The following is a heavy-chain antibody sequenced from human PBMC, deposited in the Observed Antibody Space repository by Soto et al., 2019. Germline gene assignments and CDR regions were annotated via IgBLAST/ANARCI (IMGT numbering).Heavy chain of an antibody. Sequence: LSETLSLTCTVSGGSISSGGYYWSWIRQHPGKGLEWIGYIYYSGSTYYNPSLKSRVTISVDTSKNQFSLKLSSVTAADTAVYYCARDQYDSSGYYPHYYGMDVWGQGTTVTVSS. D-gene: IGHD3-22*01. J-gene: IGHJ6*02. CDR2: IYYSGST. CDR1: GGSISSGGYY. CDR3: ARDQYDSSGYYPHYYGMDV. V-gene: IGHV4-31*03.